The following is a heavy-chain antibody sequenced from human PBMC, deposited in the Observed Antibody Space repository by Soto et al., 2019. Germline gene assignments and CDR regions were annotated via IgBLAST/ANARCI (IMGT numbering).Heavy chain of an antibody. J-gene: IGHJ6*02. CDR3: ARAGAAPYYYYGMDV. Sequence: QVQLVQSGAEVRKPGASVKVSCKASGYTLSTSGMSWLRQAPGQGLEWMGWISTYNGDTNDAPKFQDRVTMPSDTSTSTVYMELRSLRSDDTAVYYCARAGAAPYYYYGMDVWGQGTRVTVSS. V-gene: IGHV1-18*01. D-gene: IGHD2-15*01. CDR1: GYTLSTSG. CDR2: ISTYNGDT.